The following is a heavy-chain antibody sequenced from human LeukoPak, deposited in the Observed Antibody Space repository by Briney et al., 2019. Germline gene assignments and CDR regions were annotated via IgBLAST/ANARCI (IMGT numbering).Heavy chain of an antibody. Sequence: SGGSLRLSCAASGFTVSSNYMSWVRQAPGKGLEWVSVIYSGGSTYYADSVKGRFTISRDNPKNTLYLRMNSLRAEDTAVYYCARGPCGGDCYVDYWGQGTLVTVSS. CDR3: ARGPCGGDCYVDY. CDR2: IYSGGST. D-gene: IGHD2-21*02. V-gene: IGHV3-53*01. J-gene: IGHJ4*02. CDR1: GFTVSSNY.